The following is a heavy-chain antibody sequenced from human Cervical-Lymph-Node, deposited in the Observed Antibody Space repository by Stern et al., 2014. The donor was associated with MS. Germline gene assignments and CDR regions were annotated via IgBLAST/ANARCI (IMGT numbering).Heavy chain of an antibody. CDR2: TRNKANSYTT. CDR3: AVWSGYYSDAFDI. D-gene: IGHD3-3*01. CDR1: GFTFSDHY. Sequence: EVQLVESGGGLVQPGGSLRLSCAASGFTFSDHYMDWVRQAPGKGLEWVGRTRNKANSYTTEYAASVKGRFTISRDDSKISLYLQMNSLKTEDTAVYYCAVWSGYYSDAFDIWGQGTMVTVSS. J-gene: IGHJ3*02. V-gene: IGHV3-72*01.